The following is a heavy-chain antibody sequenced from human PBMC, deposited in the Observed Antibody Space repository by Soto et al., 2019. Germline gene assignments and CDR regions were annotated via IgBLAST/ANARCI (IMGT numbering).Heavy chain of an antibody. CDR3: ARDFYDFWSGHSPSCFDP. V-gene: IGHV1-18*04. D-gene: IGHD3-3*01. CDR1: GFTFISYG. CDR2: ISTYNGNT. Sequence: ASVKVSCRASGFTFISYGIFWVRQAPGQGLEWMGWISTYNGNTNYAQKLQGRVTMTTDTSTSTAYMELRSLRADDTAVYYCARDFYDFWSGHSPSCFDPWGQGTLVTSPQ. J-gene: IGHJ5*02.